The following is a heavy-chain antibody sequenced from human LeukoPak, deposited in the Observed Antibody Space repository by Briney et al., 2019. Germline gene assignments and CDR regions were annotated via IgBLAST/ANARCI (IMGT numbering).Heavy chain of an antibody. CDR1: GFIFSTYA. D-gene: IGHD6-13*01. Sequence: GESLRLTCATSGFIFSTYALSWVRQGPGKGLEWASSISGSGGSTYHADSVQDRFTISRDSPKNTLYLQMNSLRAEDTAIYYCARVIRAAPGKGYFDYWGQGTLVTVSS. CDR3: ARVIRAAPGKGYFDY. J-gene: IGHJ4*02. V-gene: IGHV3-23*01. CDR2: ISGSGGST.